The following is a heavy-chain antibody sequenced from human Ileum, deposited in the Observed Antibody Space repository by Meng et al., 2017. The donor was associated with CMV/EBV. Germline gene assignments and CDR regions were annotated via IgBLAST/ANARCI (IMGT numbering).Heavy chain of an antibody. D-gene: IGHD1-26*01. V-gene: IGHV3-53*01. CDR3: ARPHSQSTGWGADS. J-gene: IGHJ4*02. CDR2: IYGGGTT. CDR1: TFSVSSNY. Sequence: EGQLVESGGGLIQPGGSLRLSCAVSTFSVSSNYMIWVRQAPGKGLEWVSIIYGGGTTYYEDSVKGRFTISRDNSKNTLFLQMNNLRVEDTAVYYCARPHSQSTGWGADSWGQGTLVTVSS.